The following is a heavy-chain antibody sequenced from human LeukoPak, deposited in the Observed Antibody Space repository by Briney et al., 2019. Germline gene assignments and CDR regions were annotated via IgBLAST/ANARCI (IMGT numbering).Heavy chain of an antibody. J-gene: IGHJ6*01. D-gene: IGHD3-10*01. CDR1: EFTFSNYQ. CDR3: ARGRGFGKSRYYYYVMDV. Sequence: GGSLRLSCVASEFTFSNYQMNWLRHAPGKGLEGVSYISSSGTTIYYADSVKGLVTISRDNANNSLCLQMNSLRADDAAVYYCARGRGFGKSRYYYYVMDVWGQGTTVTVSS. CDR2: ISSSGTTI. V-gene: IGHV3-48*03.